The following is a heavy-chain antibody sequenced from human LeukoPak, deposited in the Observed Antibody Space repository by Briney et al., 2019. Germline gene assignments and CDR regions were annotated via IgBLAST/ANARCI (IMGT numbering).Heavy chain of an antibody. V-gene: IGHV3-48*04. CDR1: RFTLSHYS. D-gene: IGHD2-2*01. J-gene: IGHJ5*02. Sequence: GGSLRLSCAASRFTLSHYSMNWVRQAPGKGLEWISYISSSGKSIYYADSVKGRFTISRDNAKNSLYLQMNRLRAEDTAVYYCARGSARDIVVVPAADWFDPWGQGTLVAVSS. CDR3: ARGSARDIVVVPAADWFDP. CDR2: ISSSGKSI.